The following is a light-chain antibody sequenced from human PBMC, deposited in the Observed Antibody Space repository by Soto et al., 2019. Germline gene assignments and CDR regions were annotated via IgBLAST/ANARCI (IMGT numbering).Light chain of an antibody. J-gene: IGLJ2*01. V-gene: IGLV1-47*02. CDR3: AAWDDRMNGRV. Sequence: QSVLTQPPSASGTPGQRVTISCSGNSANIGKNYVYWYQQFPGTAPKLLIYSNNQRPSGVPDRFPVSKSGASASLAISGLRSEDEADYYCAAWDDRMNGRVFGGGTKLTVL. CDR2: SNN. CDR1: SANIGKNY.